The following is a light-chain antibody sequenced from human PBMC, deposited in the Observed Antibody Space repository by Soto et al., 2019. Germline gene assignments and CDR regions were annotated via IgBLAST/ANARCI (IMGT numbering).Light chain of an antibody. CDR3: QQYNNWWT. J-gene: IGKJ1*01. CDR2: GAS. V-gene: IGKV3-15*01. Sequence: EIVMTQSPATLFVSPGETATLSCRASQSVSTSLAWYQQKPGQAPRLLISGASTRATGVPARFSGSGSETEFTLTISSLQSEDFAVYYCQQYNNWWTFGQGTKVEIK. CDR1: QSVSTS.